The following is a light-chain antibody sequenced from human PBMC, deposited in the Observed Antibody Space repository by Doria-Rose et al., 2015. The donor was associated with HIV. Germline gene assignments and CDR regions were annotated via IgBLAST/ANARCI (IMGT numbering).Light chain of an antibody. CDR3: HQYGTSWT. J-gene: IGKJ1*01. CDR1: QSFSSTY. Sequence: EIVMTQSPGTLSLSPGERATLSCRASQSFSSTYLAWYQQKPGQAPSLLIYDGSTRATGIPDRFSARGSWTDFTLTINRLEPEDFALYYCHQYGTSWTFGQGTKVEI. CDR2: DGS. V-gene: IGKV3-20*01.